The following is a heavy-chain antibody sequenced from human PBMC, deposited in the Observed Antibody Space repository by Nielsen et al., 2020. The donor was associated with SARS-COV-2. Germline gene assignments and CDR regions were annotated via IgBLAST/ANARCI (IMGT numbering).Heavy chain of an antibody. J-gene: IGHJ4*02. CDR2: ISWHSGSI. D-gene: IGHD1-1*01. V-gene: IGHV3-9*01. CDR1: GFTFDDYA. CDR3: AKGGHNWNDGEGFSDY. Sequence: SLKISCAASGFTFDDYAMHWVRQAPGKGLEWVSGISWHSGSIGYADSVKGRFTISRDNAKNSLYLQMNSLRAEDTALYYCAKGGHNWNDGEGFSDYWGQGTLVTVSS.